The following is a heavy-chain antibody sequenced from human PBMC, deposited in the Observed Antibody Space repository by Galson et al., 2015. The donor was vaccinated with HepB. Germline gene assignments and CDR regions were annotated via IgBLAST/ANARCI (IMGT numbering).Heavy chain of an antibody. V-gene: IGHV3-66*02. CDR1: GFTVSLNY. J-gene: IGHJ4*02. Sequence: SLRLSCAVSGFTVSLNYMSWVRQAPGKGPEWVAAINGGGTTNYADSVKGRFTISRDHFKNTLYLQMNSLRVEDTALYYCAKLEVGDFRGGSDSFDYWGQGILVTVSS. D-gene: IGHD3-3*01. CDR2: INGGGTT. CDR3: AKLEVGDFRGGSDSFDY.